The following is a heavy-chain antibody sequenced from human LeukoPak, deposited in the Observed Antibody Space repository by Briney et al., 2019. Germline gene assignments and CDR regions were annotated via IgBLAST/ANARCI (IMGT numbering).Heavy chain of an antibody. D-gene: IGHD2-15*01. Sequence: PGGSLRLSCAASGFPFSSYSMTWVRQAPGKGLEWVAVISHDGSNIYYGDSVKGRFSISRDNSKNTLYLQMNSLRVEDTAVYYCAKDPYRVVVATGNYLDPWGQGTLVTVSS. V-gene: IGHV3-30*18. CDR2: ISHDGSNI. CDR3: AKDPYRVVVATGNYLDP. CDR1: GFPFSSYS. J-gene: IGHJ5*02.